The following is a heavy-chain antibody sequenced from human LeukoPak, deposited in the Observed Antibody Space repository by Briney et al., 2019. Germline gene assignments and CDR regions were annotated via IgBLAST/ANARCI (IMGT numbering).Heavy chain of an antibody. CDR1: GYTFTDYY. J-gene: IGHJ4*02. D-gene: IGHD2-15*01. CDR3: ARDLCHGGSCFHFDS. V-gene: IGHV1-2*02. Sequence: ASVKVSCKTSGYTFTDYYVHWVRQAPGQGLEWLARINPDSGATNFAQRFQGRVTMTRDTSVNTVHMALNRLRSDDTAVYYCARDLCHGGSCFHFDSWGQGTLVTVSS. CDR2: INPDSGAT.